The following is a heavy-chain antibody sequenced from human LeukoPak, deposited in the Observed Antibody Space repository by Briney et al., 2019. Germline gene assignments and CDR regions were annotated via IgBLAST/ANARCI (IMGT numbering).Heavy chain of an antibody. CDR1: GYTFTSYG. V-gene: IGHV1-18*01. J-gene: IGHJ4*02. D-gene: IGHD5-24*01. Sequence: ASVKVSCKASGYTFTSYGISWVRQAPGQGLEWMGWISAYNGNTNYAQKLQGRVTMTTDTSTSTAYMELRSLRSEDTAVYYCARVRGWMATIEEFYFDYGAREPWSPSPQ. CDR2: ISAYNGNT. CDR3: ARVRGWMATIEEFYFDY.